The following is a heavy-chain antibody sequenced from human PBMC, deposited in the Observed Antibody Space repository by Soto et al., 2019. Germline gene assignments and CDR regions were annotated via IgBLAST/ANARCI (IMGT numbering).Heavy chain of an antibody. Sequence: QVQLVESGGGLVKPGGSLRLSCEGSGFTFSDYYISWIRQAPGKGLEWISYSSNSGTFSRYADSVKGRFSISRDNTKNLLYLQMNSLRAEDTAVYYCARSGDNYNRLDYWGQGTTVTVSS. V-gene: IGHV3-11*06. CDR3: ARSGDNYNRLDY. CDR1: GFTFSDYY. J-gene: IGHJ4*02. CDR2: SSNSGTFS. D-gene: IGHD1-1*01.